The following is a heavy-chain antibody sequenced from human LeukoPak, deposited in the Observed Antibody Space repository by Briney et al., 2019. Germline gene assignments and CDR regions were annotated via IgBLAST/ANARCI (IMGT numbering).Heavy chain of an antibody. Sequence: PGGSLRLSCAASGFTFSSYKMNWARRAPGKGLEWVSYISSSGSTIYYADSVKGRFTISRDNAKNSLYLQMNSLRAEDTAVYYWARYWSGGSCYGHDAFDIWGQGTMVTASS. CDR3: ARYWSGGSCYGHDAFDI. J-gene: IGHJ3*02. CDR2: ISSSGSTI. CDR1: GFTFSSYK. V-gene: IGHV3-48*03. D-gene: IGHD2-15*01.